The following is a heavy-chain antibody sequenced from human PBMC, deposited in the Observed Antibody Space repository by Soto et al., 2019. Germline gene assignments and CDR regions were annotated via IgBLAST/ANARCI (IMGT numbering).Heavy chain of an antibody. J-gene: IGHJ6*02. CDR3: ARSSTTIFGVVTDYYGMDV. D-gene: IGHD3-3*01. CDR1: GYSFTSYW. Sequence: GESLKISCKGSGYSFTSYWIGWVRQMPGKGLEWMGIIYPGDSDTRYSPSFQGQVTISADKSISTAYLRWSSLKASDTAMYYCARSSTTIFGVVTDYYGMDVWGQGTTVTVSS. CDR2: IYPGDSDT. V-gene: IGHV5-51*01.